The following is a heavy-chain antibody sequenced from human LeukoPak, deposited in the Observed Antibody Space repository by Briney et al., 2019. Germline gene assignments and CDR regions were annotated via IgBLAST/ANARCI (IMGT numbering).Heavy chain of an antibody. CDR3: ARDYRRNHARIAAAGF. CDR1: GFTFSSYG. D-gene: IGHD6-13*01. J-gene: IGHJ4*02. V-gene: IGHV3-33*01. CDR2: IWYDGSNK. Sequence: PGRSLRLSCAASGFTFSSYGMHWVRQAPGKGLEWVAVIWYDGSNKYYADSVKSRFTISRDNSKNTLYLQMNSLRAEDTAVYYCARDYRRNHARIAAAGFWGQGTLVTVSS.